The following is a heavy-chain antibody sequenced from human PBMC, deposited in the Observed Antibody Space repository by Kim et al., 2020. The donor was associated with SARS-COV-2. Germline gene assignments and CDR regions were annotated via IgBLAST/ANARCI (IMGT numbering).Heavy chain of an antibody. V-gene: IGHV5-51*01. Sequence: GESLKISCKGSGYSFTSYWIGWVRQMPGKGLEWMGIIYPGDSDTRYSPSFQGQVTISADKSISTAYLQWSSLKASDTAMYYCARLGEYYGSGSYTTNTGLGIDYWGQGTLVTVSS. D-gene: IGHD3-10*01. CDR3: ARLGEYYGSGSYTTNTGLGIDY. CDR1: GYSFTSYW. J-gene: IGHJ4*02. CDR2: IYPGDSDT.